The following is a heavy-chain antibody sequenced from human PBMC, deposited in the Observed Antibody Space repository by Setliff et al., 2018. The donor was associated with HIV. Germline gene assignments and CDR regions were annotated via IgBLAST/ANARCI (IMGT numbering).Heavy chain of an antibody. CDR1: GYTLSSHY. Sequence: ASVKVSCKASGYTLSSHYIHWVRQAPGHRPEWVGWINPQTGGTNFAQRFQGRITMTSDTSVNTVFIELSRLKSDDTALYYCARDLRNSNTLFGVLNFVFDLWGQGTLVTVSS. J-gene: IGHJ4*02. V-gene: IGHV1-2*02. CDR2: INPQTGGT. CDR3: ARDLRNSNTLFGVLNFVFDL. D-gene: IGHD3-3*01.